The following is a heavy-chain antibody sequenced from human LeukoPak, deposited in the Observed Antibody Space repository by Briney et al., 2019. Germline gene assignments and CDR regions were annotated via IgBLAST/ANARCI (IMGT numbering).Heavy chain of an antibody. Sequence: SGTLSLTCAVSGGSISSSNWWSWVRQPPGKGLEWIGEIYHSGSTNYNPSLKSLVTISVDKSKNQFSLKLSSVTAADTAVYYCARRGSSWYDAFDIWGQGTMVTVSS. CDR3: ARRGSSWYDAFDI. D-gene: IGHD6-13*01. V-gene: IGHV4-4*02. CDR1: GGSISSSNW. J-gene: IGHJ3*02. CDR2: IYHSGST.